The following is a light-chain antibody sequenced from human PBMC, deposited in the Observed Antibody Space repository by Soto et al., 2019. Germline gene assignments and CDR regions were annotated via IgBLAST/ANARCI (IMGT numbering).Light chain of an antibody. Sequence: QSVLTQPPSVSEAPGQRVTISCTGSSSNIGAGYEAHWYQQVPGTAPKLLIYENNNRPSGVPDRFSGSKSGTSASLAITGVQDDEDAEDYFQCYYTSLGGYVFGTGTKLTVL. J-gene: IGLJ1*01. CDR1: SSNIGAGYE. V-gene: IGLV1-40*01. CDR3: QCYYTSLGGYV. CDR2: ENN.